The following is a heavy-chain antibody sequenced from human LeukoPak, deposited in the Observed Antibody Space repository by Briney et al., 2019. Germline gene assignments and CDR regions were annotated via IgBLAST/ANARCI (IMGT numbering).Heavy chain of an antibody. CDR3: AKGWSGYFRSPFDL. V-gene: IGHV3-23*01. CDR2: VTGDSGTT. J-gene: IGHJ3*01. D-gene: IGHD3-3*01. Sequence: GGSLRLSCVTSGFTFSNFAMDWVRQAPGKGLEWVSVVTGDSGTTHYADSVKGRFTISRGNSKNTVYLQMNSLRAEDTAIYYCAKGWSGYFRSPFDLWGRGTMVTVSS. CDR1: GFTFSNFA.